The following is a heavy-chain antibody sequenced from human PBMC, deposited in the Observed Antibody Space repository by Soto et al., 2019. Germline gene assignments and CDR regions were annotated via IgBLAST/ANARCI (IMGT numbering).Heavy chain of an antibody. J-gene: IGHJ4*02. Sequence: RGESLKISCKASGYSFSNYWIGWVRQMPGKGLEWVAIINPGDSESRYSPSFQGQVTISADKSISTAYLQWNSLKASDTAMYYCARPSNNYVAHWGQGTLVTVSS. CDR3: ARPSNNYVAH. CDR2: INPGDSES. CDR1: GYSFSNYW. V-gene: IGHV5-51*01. D-gene: IGHD4-4*01.